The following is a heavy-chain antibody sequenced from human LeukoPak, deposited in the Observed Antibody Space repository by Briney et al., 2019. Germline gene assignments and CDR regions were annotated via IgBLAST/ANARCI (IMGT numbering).Heavy chain of an antibody. D-gene: IGHD6-19*01. Sequence: LSLTCAVYGGSFSGYYWSWIRQPPGKGLEWVAVISYDGSNKYYADSVKGRFTISRDNSKNTLYLQMNSLRAEDTAVYYCAKDQEQWLVEYYFDYWGQGTLVTVSS. CDR1: GGSFSGYY. J-gene: IGHJ4*02. V-gene: IGHV3-30*18. CDR3: AKDQEQWLVEYYFDY. CDR2: ISYDGSNK.